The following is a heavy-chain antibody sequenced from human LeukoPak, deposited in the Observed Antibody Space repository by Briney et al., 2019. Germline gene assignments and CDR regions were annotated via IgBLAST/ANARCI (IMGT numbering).Heavy chain of an antibody. Sequence: GASVKVSCKASGYALTNYYMSWVRQAPGQGLEWMGWISAYNGNTNYAQKLQGRVTMTTDTSTSTAYVELRSLRSDDTAVYYCARDDILTGHPSDYWGQGTLVTVSS. V-gene: IGHV1-18*04. CDR1: GYALTNYY. D-gene: IGHD3-9*01. J-gene: IGHJ4*02. CDR3: ARDDILTGHPSDY. CDR2: ISAYNGNT.